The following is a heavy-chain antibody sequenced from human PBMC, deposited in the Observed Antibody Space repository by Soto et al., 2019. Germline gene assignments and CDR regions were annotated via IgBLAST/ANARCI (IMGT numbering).Heavy chain of an antibody. CDR1: GFTFSDSA. Sequence: PGGSLRLSCAASGFTFSDSAVHWVRQASGKGLEWVGRIRSKANSYATAYAASVRGRFTISRDDSKNTAYLQMNSLKTEDTAVYYCTGLDSSGLSPFSDYWGQGTLVTVSS. D-gene: IGHD6-19*01. J-gene: IGHJ4*02. CDR3: TGLDSSGLSPFSDY. CDR2: IRSKANSYAT. V-gene: IGHV3-73*01.